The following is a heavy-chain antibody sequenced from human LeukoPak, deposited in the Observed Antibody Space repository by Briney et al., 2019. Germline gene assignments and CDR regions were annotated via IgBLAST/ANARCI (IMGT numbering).Heavy chain of an antibody. CDR2: ISAYNGNT. CDR1: GYTFTSYG. Sequence: GASVKVSCKASGYTFTSYGITWVRQAPGQGLEWMGWISAYNGNTNYAQKLQGRVTMTTDTSTSTAYMELRSLTSDDTAVYYCAGDSTAGYTYGSPQYWGQGTLVTVSS. CDR3: AGDSTAGYTYGSPQY. D-gene: IGHD5-18*01. J-gene: IGHJ4*02. V-gene: IGHV1-18*01.